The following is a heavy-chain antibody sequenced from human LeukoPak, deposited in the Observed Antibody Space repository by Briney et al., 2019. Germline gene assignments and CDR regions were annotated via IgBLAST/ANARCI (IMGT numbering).Heavy chain of an antibody. CDR1: GYSFTSYW. J-gene: IGHJ6*02. D-gene: IGHD4-17*01. V-gene: IGHV5-51*01. CDR2: IYPGDSDT. Sequence: GGSLKISCKGSGYSFTSYWIGWVRQMPGKGLEWMGIIYPGDSDTRYSPSFQGQVTISADKSISTAYLQWGSLKASDTAMYYCARHVSTVTTRHYYGMDVWGQGTTVTVSS. CDR3: ARHVSTVTTRHYYGMDV.